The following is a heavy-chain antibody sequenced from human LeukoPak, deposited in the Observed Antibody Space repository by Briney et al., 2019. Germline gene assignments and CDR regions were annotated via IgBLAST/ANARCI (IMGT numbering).Heavy chain of an antibody. CDR2: IHHSGSI. CDR1: GVSISSNLW. J-gene: IGHJ4*02. CDR3: ARGGDRSFDY. V-gene: IGHV4-4*02. Sequence: PSGTLSLTCAVSGVSISSNLWWTWVRPPPGKGLEWIAEIHHSGSINYNPSLKSRVAISVDKAKNQFSLNLNSVTAADTAVYYCARGGDRSFDYWGLGTLVTVSS. D-gene: IGHD3-10*01.